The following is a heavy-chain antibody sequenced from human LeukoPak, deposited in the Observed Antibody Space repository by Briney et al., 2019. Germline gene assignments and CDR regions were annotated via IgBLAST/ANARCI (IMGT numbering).Heavy chain of an antibody. V-gene: IGHV3-21*01. D-gene: IGHD3-16*01. CDR2: ISSSSNHI. Sequence: GGSLRLSCAASGFTFNTYTMNWVRQAPGKGLEWVSSISSSSNHIYYADSVKGRFTISRDNAKNSLYLQMNSLRAEDTAVYYCARGNTVWDYWGQGTLVTVSS. J-gene: IGHJ4*02. CDR1: GFTFNTYT. CDR3: ARGNTVWDY.